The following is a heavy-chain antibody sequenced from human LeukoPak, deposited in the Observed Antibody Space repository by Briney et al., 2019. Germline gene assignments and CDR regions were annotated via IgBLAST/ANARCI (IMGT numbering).Heavy chain of an antibody. D-gene: IGHD3-10*01. CDR1: GFNFGSFG. CDR3: ARDRTMVRGALIPYFFDY. CDR2: LSDDGVHT. J-gene: IGHJ4*02. Sequence: GGSLRLSCAAAGFNFGSFGLHWVRQAPGKGLEWVPTLSDDGVHTYYSDSVKGRFSISRDNSNNTMSLHMASLRPEDTAMYYCARDRTMVRGALIPYFFDYWGQGILVTVSS. V-gene: IGHV3-30*03.